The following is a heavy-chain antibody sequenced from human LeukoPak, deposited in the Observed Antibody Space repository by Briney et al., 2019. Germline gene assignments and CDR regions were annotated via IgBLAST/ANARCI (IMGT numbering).Heavy chain of an antibody. D-gene: IGHD3-22*01. Sequence: PSETLSLTCTVSGVSICGFFWTWIRQSPDKGLEWIGYVFDSRISDYNPSLKGRVTMSVDTSRRSFSLNVTSVTAADTAVYFCERTDSGGSRHIDYWGRGTLVIVSS. CDR1: GVSICGFF. J-gene: IGHJ4*02. CDR3: ERTDSGGSRHIDY. CDR2: VFDSRIS. V-gene: IGHV4-59*12.